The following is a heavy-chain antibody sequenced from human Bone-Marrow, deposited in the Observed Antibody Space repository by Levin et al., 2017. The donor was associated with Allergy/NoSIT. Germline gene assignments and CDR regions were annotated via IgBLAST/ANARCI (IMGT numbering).Heavy chain of an antibody. CDR1: GFTVGNNY. CDR2: IYSGGTT. CDR3: ANLKFLTRRDY. V-gene: IGHV3-53*01. Sequence: GGSLRLSCAASGFTVGNNYMSWVRQAPGKGLEWISVIYSGGTTVYADSVKGRFTISRDSSTNTLYLQMNHLRVEDTATYYCANLKFLTRRDYWGQGTLVTVSS. J-gene: IGHJ4*02.